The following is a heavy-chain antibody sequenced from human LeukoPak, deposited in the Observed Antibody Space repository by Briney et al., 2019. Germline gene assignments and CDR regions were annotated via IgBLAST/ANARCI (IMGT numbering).Heavy chain of an antibody. D-gene: IGHD5-18*01. CDR2: IYSGGST. V-gene: IGHV3-53*01. CDR3: AKGYNYAYEY. Sequence: PGGSLRLSCAASGFTVSSSYTSWVRQAPGKGLEWVSLIYSGGSTYYAASVKGRFTISRDNSKNTLYLQMNSLSPEDTAVYYCAKGYNYAYEYWGQGTLVTVSS. J-gene: IGHJ4*02. CDR1: GFTVSSSY.